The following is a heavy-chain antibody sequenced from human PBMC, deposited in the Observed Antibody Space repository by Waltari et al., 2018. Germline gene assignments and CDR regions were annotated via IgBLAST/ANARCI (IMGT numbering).Heavy chain of an antibody. Sequence: VASGGGRVHTGGSLGLSCSASEVTPNNHGLPCFRQAPGKGLEAVAFLHYDGSFRFYADSVKGRFTISRDSSKNTLYLEMTNLRTEDTAIYYCANNPYCAPARCLREWDYWGQGTLVSVAS. CDR3: ANNPYCAPARCLREWDY. D-gene: IGHD3-3*01. V-gene: IGHV3-30*02. CDR1: EVTPNNHG. J-gene: IGHJ4*02. CDR2: LHYDGSFR.